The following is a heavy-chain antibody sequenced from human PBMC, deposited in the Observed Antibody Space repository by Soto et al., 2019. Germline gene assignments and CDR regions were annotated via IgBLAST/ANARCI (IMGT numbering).Heavy chain of an antibody. CDR2: ISYDGSNK. Sequence: QVQLVESGGGVVQPGRSLRLSCAASGFTFSSYAMHWVRQAPGKGLEWVAVISYDGSNKYYADSVKGRFTISRDNSKNPVYLQMYSLGAEDTAVYYCARDYYRFNSGYGFSMDVWGQGTTVTVSS. V-gene: IGHV3-30-3*01. CDR1: GFTFSSYA. CDR3: ARDYYRFNSGYGFSMDV. D-gene: IGHD5-12*01. J-gene: IGHJ6*02.